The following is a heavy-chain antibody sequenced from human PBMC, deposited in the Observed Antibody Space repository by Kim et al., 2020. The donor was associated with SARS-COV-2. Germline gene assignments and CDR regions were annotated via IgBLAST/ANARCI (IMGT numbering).Heavy chain of an antibody. CDR3: ARLNQYYDILTGYSIRPQYYFDY. J-gene: IGHJ4*02. D-gene: IGHD3-9*01. CDR2: IDPSDSYT. Sequence: GESLKISCKGSGYSFTSYWISWVRQMPGKGLEWMGRIDPSDSYTNYSPSFQGHVTISADKSISTAYLQWSSLKASDTAMYYCARLNQYYDILTGYSIRPQYYFDYWGQGTLVTVSS. V-gene: IGHV5-10-1*01. CDR1: GYSFTSYW.